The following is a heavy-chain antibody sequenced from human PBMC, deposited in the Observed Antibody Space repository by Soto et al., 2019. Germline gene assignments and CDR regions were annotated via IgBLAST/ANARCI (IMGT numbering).Heavy chain of an antibody. Sequence: ASETLSLTCTVSGGSVSSGSYYWSWIRQPPGKGLERIGYIYYSGSTNYNPSLKSRVTISVDTSKNQFSLKLSSVTAADTAVYYCARTSYDSSGYYLYIYWGQGTLVTVSS. CDR2: IYYSGST. D-gene: IGHD3-22*01. J-gene: IGHJ4*02. CDR3: ARTSYDSSGYYLYIY. V-gene: IGHV4-61*01. CDR1: GGSVSSGSYY.